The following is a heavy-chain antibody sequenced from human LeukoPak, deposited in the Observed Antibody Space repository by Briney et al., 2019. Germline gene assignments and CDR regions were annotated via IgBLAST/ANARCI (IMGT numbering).Heavy chain of an antibody. CDR2: IDHSGST. CDR1: GASISSNSYY. J-gene: IGHJ4*02. V-gene: IGHV4-39*07. D-gene: IGHD4-17*01. Sequence: PSETLSLTCTVSGASISSNSYYWGWIRQPPGKGLEWIGSIDHSGSTYYNPSLKSRVTISVDTSKNQFSLKLSSVTAADTAVYYCASRAGSLRFPDYWGQGTLVTVSS. CDR3: ASRAGSLRFPDY.